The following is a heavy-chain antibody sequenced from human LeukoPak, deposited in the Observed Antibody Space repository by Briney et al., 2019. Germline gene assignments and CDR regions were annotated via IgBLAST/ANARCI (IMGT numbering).Heavy chain of an antibody. V-gene: IGHV3-21*06. D-gene: IGHD6-19*01. J-gene: IGHJ6*02. CDR1: GFTFSTYA. CDR2: NSDFGSS. Sequence: GGSLRLSCAASGFTFSTYAMSWVRQAPGKGLEWVSSNSDFGSSHHADSVKGRFTTSRDNAKNSVHLQMNSLRVEDTAIYYCARHSGGDGYNYNGMDVWGQGTMVTVSS. CDR3: ARHSGGDGYNYNGMDV.